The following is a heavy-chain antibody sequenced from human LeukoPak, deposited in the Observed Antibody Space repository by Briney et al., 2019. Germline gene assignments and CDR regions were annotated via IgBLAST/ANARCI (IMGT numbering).Heavy chain of an antibody. J-gene: IGHJ4*02. D-gene: IGHD2-15*01. CDR1: GFTVSSNY. CDR3: ARDSGGGFDY. Sequence: GGSLRPSCAASGFTVSSNYMSWVRQAPGKGLEWVSVIYSGGSTYYADSVKGRFTISRDNSKNTLYLQMNSLRAEDTAVYYCARDSGGGFDYWGQGTLVTVSS. CDR2: IYSGGST. V-gene: IGHV3-53*01.